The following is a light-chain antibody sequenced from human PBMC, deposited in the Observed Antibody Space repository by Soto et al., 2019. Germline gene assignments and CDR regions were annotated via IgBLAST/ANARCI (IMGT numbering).Light chain of an antibody. CDR2: WAS. V-gene: IGKV4-1*01. J-gene: IGKJ3*01. CDR3: QQYYSSPPT. CDR1: QSVLYSPNNMNY. Sequence: DIVMTQSPDSLAVSLGERTTINCRSSQSVLYSPNNMNYLAWYQQKPGQPPKMLIYWASTRQSGVPDQFSGSGSGTDFTLTISSLQAADVAVYYCQQYYSSPPTFGPGTKVEIK.